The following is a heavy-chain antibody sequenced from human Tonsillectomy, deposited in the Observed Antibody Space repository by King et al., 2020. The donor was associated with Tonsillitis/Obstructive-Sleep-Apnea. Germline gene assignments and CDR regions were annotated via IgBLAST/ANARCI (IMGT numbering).Heavy chain of an antibody. V-gene: IGHV3-30*04. Sequence: VQLVESGGGVVQPGGSLRLSCAASGFTFSSYAMHWVRQAPGKGLEWVAVISNDGGNKYYTDSVKGRFTISRDSTKNTLYLQMNSLRAEDTAVYYCAGGEEWDQFDAWGQGTLVTVSS. J-gene: IGHJ5*02. CDR1: GFTFSSYA. CDR2: ISNDGGNK. D-gene: IGHD1-26*01. CDR3: AGGEEWDQFDA.